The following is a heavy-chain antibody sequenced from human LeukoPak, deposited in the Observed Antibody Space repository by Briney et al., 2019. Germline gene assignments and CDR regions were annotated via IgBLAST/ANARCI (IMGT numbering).Heavy chain of an antibody. V-gene: IGHV4-34*01. Sequence: SETLSLTCAVYGGSFSGYYWSWIRQPPGKGLEWIGDINHSGSTNYNPSLKSRVTISVDTSKNQFSLKLSSVTAADTAVYYCASRRGYCSSTSCYGYYYYMDVWGKGTTVTISS. CDR1: GGSFSGYY. CDR2: INHSGST. D-gene: IGHD2-2*01. CDR3: ASRRGYCSSTSCYGYYYYMDV. J-gene: IGHJ6*03.